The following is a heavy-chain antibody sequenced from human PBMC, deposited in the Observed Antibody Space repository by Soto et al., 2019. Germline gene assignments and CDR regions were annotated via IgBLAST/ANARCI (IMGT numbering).Heavy chain of an antibody. D-gene: IGHD6-13*01. J-gene: IGHJ6*02. V-gene: IGHV3-30*18. CDR1: GFTFSSYG. CDR3: AKGSPYSSSWHYYYYYGMDV. Sequence: PGGSLRLSCAASGFTFSSYGMHWVRQAPGKGLEWVAVISYDGSNKYYADSVKGRFTISRDNSKNTLYLQMNSLRAEDTAVYYCAKGSPYSSSWHYYYYYGMDVWGQGTTVTVS. CDR2: ISYDGSNK.